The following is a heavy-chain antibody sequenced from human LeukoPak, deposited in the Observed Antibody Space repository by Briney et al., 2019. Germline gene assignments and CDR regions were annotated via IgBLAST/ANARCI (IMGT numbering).Heavy chain of an antibody. CDR3: ARGRTFGDYVLDY. CDR1: GYSFSAYY. D-gene: IGHD4-17*01. Sequence: GASVKVSCKASGYSFSAYYAHWVRQAPGQGLEWMEWINPNTGGTSYAQKFQGRVTMTRDTSISTAYMELNSLRSDDTAVYYCARGRTFGDYVLDYWGQGTLVTVSS. V-gene: IGHV1-2*02. J-gene: IGHJ4*02. CDR2: INPNTGGT.